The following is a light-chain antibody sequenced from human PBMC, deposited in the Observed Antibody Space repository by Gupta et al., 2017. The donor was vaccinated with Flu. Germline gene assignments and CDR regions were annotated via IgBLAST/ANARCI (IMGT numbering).Light chain of an antibody. Sequence: QSGLTQPLSLSGNPGQRVTLSCSGSDSNIGNNAVNWYQQFPGTAPKVLITSSNQWPAGVPYRFSGSKSGTSASLAISGLQFEDDADYYCASWDDSLLGRVFGGGTKLTVL. CDR3: ASWDDSLLGRV. J-gene: IGLJ2*01. CDR2: SSN. V-gene: IGLV1-44*01. CDR1: DSNIGNNA.